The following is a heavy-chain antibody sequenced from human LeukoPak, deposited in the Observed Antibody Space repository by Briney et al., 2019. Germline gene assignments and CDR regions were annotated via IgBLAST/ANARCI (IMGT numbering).Heavy chain of an antibody. CDR2: IKQDGSER. CDR1: GFTFSGYW. CDR3: ARDGVDSYDSSGYRD. V-gene: IGHV3-7*01. D-gene: IGHD3-22*01. Sequence: GGSLRLSCAASGFTFSGYWMSWVRQAPGKGLEWVANIKQDGSERYYVDSVKDRFTISRDNAKNSLYLQMNILRAEDTAVYYCARDGVDSYDSSGYRDWGQGTLVTVSS. J-gene: IGHJ4*02.